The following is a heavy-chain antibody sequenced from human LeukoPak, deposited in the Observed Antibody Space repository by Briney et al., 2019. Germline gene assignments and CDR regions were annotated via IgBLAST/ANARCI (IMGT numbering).Heavy chain of an antibody. V-gene: IGHV3-48*01. Sequence: GGSLRLSCSASGFTFSSYSMNWVRQAPGKGLEWVSYITSGSGTIYYANSVKGRFTISRDNSKNTLYLQMNSLRAEDTAVYYCARPSIAAAGRAGAFDIWGQGTMVTVSS. J-gene: IGHJ3*02. CDR2: ITSGSGTI. CDR1: GFTFSSYS. CDR3: ARPSIAAAGRAGAFDI. D-gene: IGHD6-13*01.